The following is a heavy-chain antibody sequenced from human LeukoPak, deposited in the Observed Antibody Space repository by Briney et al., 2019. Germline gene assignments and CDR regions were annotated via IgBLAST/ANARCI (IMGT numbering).Heavy chain of an antibody. D-gene: IGHD4-23*01. CDR3: ARGLGGGNSVYSDL. V-gene: IGHV4-39*07. J-gene: IGHJ2*01. CDR2: IYYSGST. CDR1: GGSISSSSYY. Sequence: PSETLSLTCTVSGGSISSSSYYWGWIRQPPGKGLEWIGSIYYSGSTYYNPTLQSRVTISVDTSKNQFSLKLSSVTAADTAVYYCARGLGGGNSVYSDLWGRGTLVMVSS.